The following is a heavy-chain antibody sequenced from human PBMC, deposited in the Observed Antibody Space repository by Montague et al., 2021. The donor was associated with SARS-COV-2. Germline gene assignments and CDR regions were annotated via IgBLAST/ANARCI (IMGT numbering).Heavy chain of an antibody. V-gene: IGHV3-33*08. CDR1: GFTFNNYG. Sequence: SLRLSCAATGFTFNNYGMHWVRQAPGKGLEWVAVIWYDGSNKYYADSVKGRFTISRDNSKNTLYLQMNSLRAEDTAVYYCARDYPRGDILTVYYYYMDVWGKGTTVTVSS. J-gene: IGHJ6*03. CDR3: ARDYPRGDILTVYYYYMDV. CDR2: IWYDGSNK. D-gene: IGHD3-9*01.